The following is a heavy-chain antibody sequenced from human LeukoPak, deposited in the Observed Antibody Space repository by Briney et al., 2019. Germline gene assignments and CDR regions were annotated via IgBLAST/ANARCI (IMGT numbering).Heavy chain of an antibody. D-gene: IGHD6-6*01. Sequence: ASVKVSCKASGYIFTNYYITWVRQAPGQGLEWMGWISGYSGNTNYAQTLQGRVTMTTDTSTSTAYMELRSLRSDDTAVYYCARAMSIAARLQTIFDYWGQGTLVTVSS. V-gene: IGHV1-18*01. CDR1: GYIFTNYY. CDR3: ARAMSIAARLQTIFDY. CDR2: ISGYSGNT. J-gene: IGHJ4*02.